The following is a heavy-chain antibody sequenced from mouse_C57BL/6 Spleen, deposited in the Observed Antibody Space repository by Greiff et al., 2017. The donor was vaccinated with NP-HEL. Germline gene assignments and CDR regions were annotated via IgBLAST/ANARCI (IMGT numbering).Heavy chain of an antibody. Sequence: EVHLVESGAELVKPGASVKLSCTASGFNIKDYYMHWVKQRTEQGLEWIGRIDPEDGETKYAPKFQGKATITADTSSNTAYLQLSSLTSEDTAVYYCSTVVATDYAMDYWGQGTSVTVSS. V-gene: IGHV14-2*01. CDR1: GFNIKDYY. D-gene: IGHD1-1*01. CDR3: STVVATDYAMDY. CDR2: IDPEDGET. J-gene: IGHJ4*01.